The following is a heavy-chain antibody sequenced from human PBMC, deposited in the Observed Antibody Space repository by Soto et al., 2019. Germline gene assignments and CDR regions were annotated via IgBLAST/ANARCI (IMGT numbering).Heavy chain of an antibody. CDR2: IYYSGST. CDR1: GGSISSYY. Sequence: QVQLQESGPGLVKPSETLSLTCTVSGGSISSYYWSWIRQPPGKGLEWIGYIYYSGSTNYNPSLESRVTISVDTSKNQFSLKPSSVTAADTAVYYCARHPLDYWGQGTLVTVSS. V-gene: IGHV4-59*08. J-gene: IGHJ4*02. CDR3: ARHPLDY.